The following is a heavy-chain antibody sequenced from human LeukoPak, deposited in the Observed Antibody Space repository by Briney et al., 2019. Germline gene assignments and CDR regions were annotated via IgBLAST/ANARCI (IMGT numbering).Heavy chain of an antibody. V-gene: IGHV3-7*01. D-gene: IGHD6-19*01. CDR2: IKQDGSEK. J-gene: IGHJ5*02. Sequence: SWIRQAPGKGLEWVANIKQDGSEKYYVDSVKGRFTISRDNAKNSLYLQMNSLRAEDTAVYYCAKLSVAGTYNWFDPWGQGTLVTVSS. CDR3: AKLSVAGTYNWFDP.